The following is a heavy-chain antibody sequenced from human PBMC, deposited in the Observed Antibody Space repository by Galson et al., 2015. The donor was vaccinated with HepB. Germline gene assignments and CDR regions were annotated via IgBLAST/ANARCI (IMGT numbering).Heavy chain of an antibody. CDR1: GFTLSNNA. CDR2: MDGGGDGT. J-gene: IGHJ3*02. Sequence: SLRLSCATSGFTLSNNAMSWVRQAPGKGLEWVAAMDGGGDGTNYADSAKGRFIVSRDNSKNTLYLQMNSLRAADTAVYYCAKDVFGWAFDIWGQGTMVTVSS. CDR3: AKDVFGWAFDI. V-gene: IGHV3-23*01. D-gene: IGHD3-10*01.